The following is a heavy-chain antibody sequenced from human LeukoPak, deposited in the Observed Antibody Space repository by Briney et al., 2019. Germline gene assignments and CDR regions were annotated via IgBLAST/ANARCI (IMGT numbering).Heavy chain of an antibody. J-gene: IGHJ4*02. CDR2: ISSSSSYT. D-gene: IGHD3-10*01. Sequence: PGGSLRLSYAASGFTFSDYYMSWIRQAPGKGLEWVSCISSSSSYTNYADSVKGRFTISRDNAKNSLYLQMDSLRAEDTAVYYCARGGGSGTFDYWGQGTLVTVSS. V-gene: IGHV3-11*06. CDR1: GFTFSDYY. CDR3: ARGGGSGTFDY.